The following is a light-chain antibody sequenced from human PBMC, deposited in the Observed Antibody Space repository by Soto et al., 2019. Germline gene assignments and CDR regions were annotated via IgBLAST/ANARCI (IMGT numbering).Light chain of an antibody. CDR1: QSISSY. Sequence: EIVLTQSPDTLSVSPGERATLSCRASQSISSYLAWYQQKPGQDPRLLIYGASARATGIPARFSGSGSETEFTLTISSLQSEDFAVYYCHQYNNWPPWTFGQGTKVDIK. J-gene: IGKJ1*01. V-gene: IGKV3-15*01. CDR3: HQYNNWPPWT. CDR2: GAS.